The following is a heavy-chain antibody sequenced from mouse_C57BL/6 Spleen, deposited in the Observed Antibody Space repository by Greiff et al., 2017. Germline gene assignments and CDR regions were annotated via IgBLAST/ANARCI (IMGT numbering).Heavy chain of an antibody. D-gene: IGHD1-1*01. CDR3: ASYGSSPAWCAY. Sequence: VQRVESGPGLVAPSQSLSITCTVSGFSLTSYGVHWVRQPPGKGLEWLVVIWSDGSTTYNSTLKSRLSISKDNSKSQVFLKMNSLQTDDTAMYYCASYGSSPAWCAYWGQGTLVTVSA. J-gene: IGHJ3*01. CDR2: IWSDGST. V-gene: IGHV2-6*03. CDR1: GFSLTSYG.